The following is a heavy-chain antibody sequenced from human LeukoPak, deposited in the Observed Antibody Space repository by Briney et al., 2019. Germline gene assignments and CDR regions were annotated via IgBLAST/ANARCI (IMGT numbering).Heavy chain of an antibody. J-gene: IGHJ4*02. D-gene: IGHD3-3*01. CDR3: AREGGFYRPLDY. Sequence: PSETLSLTCTVSRGSISSYYWSWIRQPPGKGLEWIGFIYYSGSTNYNPSLKSRVTISIDTSKTQFSLKLTSVTAADTAVYYCAREGGFYRPLDYSGQGTLVTVSS. CDR1: RGSISSYY. CDR2: IYYSGST. V-gene: IGHV4-59*12.